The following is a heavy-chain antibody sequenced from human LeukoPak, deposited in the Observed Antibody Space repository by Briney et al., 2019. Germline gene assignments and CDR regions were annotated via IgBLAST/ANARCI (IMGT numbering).Heavy chain of an antibody. CDR1: GFTFDDYA. Sequence: PGGSLRLSCAASGFTFDDYAMHWVRQAPGKGLEWVSGISWNSGGIGYADSVKGRFTISRDNAKNSLYLQMNSLKTEDTAVYYCTRDQTPYYWGQGTLVTVSS. CDR3: TRDQTPYY. J-gene: IGHJ4*02. CDR2: ISWNSGGI. V-gene: IGHV3-9*01.